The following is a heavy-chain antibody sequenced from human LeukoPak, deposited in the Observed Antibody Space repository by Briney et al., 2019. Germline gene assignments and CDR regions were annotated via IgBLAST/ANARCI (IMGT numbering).Heavy chain of an antibody. D-gene: IGHD2-2*01. Sequence: PGGSLRLSCAASGFTFNRYAMHWVRQAPGKGVEGVSLISYDGSNKYYADSVKGRFTISRDNSKNTLYLQIDSLRPEDTAMYYCASDVVPDATRNFDYWGQGTLVTVSS. CDR2: ISYDGSNK. J-gene: IGHJ4*02. V-gene: IGHV3-30*04. CDR3: ASDVVPDATRNFDY. CDR1: GFTFNRYA.